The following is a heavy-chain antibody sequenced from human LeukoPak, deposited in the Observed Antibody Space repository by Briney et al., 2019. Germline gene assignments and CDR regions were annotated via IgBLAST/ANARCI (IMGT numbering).Heavy chain of an antibody. D-gene: IGHD3-3*01. CDR2: IYYSGST. V-gene: IGHV4-39*07. CDR1: GGSISSSSYY. J-gene: IGHJ5*02. Sequence: SETLSLTCTVSGGSISSSSYYWGWIRQPPGKGLEWIGSIYYSGSTYYNPSLKSRVTISVDTSKNQFSLKLSSVTAADTAVYYCARLGPVLRFLEWLPNWFDPWGQGTLVTVSS. CDR3: ARLGPVLRFLEWLPNWFDP.